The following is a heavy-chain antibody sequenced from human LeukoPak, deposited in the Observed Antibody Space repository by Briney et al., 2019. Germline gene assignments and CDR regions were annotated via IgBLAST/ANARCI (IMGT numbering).Heavy chain of an antibody. J-gene: IGHJ4*02. CDR3: ARDRGADRFDY. V-gene: IGHV3-7*03. D-gene: IGHD3-10*01. CDR1: GFTFSVYW. Sequence: GGSLRLSCVASGFTFSVYWMSWVRQAPGKGLEWVANIRQDGGEKWYMDSVKGRSTISRDNANNSLYLKLDNLRAEDSGIYYCARDRGADRFDYWGQGTQVTVSS. CDR2: IRQDGGEK.